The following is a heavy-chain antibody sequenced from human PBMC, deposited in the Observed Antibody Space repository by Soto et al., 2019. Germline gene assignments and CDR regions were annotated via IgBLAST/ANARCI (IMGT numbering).Heavy chain of an antibody. CDR3: ARSIAVAGTPEFDY. J-gene: IGHJ4*02. CDR2: ISYDDGINK. CDR1: GFTFSSYT. V-gene: IGHV3-30-3*01. Sequence: QVQLVESGGGVVQPGRSLRLSCAASGFTFSSYTMHWVRQAPGKGLERVAVISYDDGINKYYADSVKGRFTISRDNSKNTLYLQMNSLRAEDTAVYYCARSIAVAGTPEFDYWGQGALVTVSS. D-gene: IGHD6-19*01.